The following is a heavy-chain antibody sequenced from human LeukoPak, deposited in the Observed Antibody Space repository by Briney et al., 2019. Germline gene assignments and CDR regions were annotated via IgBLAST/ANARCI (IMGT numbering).Heavy chain of an antibody. CDR1: GGSFSGYY. V-gene: IGHV4-34*01. CDR2: INHSGST. D-gene: IGHD3-3*01. Sequence: PSEALSLTCAVYGGSFSGYYWSWIRQPPGKGLEWIGEINHSGSTNYNPSLKSRVTISVDTSKNQFSLKLSSVAAADTAVYYCARGGHYDFWSAPDPWFDPWGQGTLVTVSS. J-gene: IGHJ5*02. CDR3: ARGGHYDFWSAPDPWFDP.